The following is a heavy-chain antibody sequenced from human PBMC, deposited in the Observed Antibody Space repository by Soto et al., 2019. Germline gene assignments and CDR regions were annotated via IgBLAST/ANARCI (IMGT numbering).Heavy chain of an antibody. CDR2: MAPSGSS. V-gene: IGHV4-59*01. CDR3: ATDGNFGDDIHDYYGMDV. CDR1: NASISSYY. D-gene: IGHD4-17*01. J-gene: IGHJ6*02. Sequence: QVRLQESGPGLVKPSETLSLTCTVSNASISSYYWSWIRQPPGKRLEWIGYMAPSGSSKYNPSLAGRVTISVDTSNNQFSLKLTSVTAADTAVYYCATDGNFGDDIHDYYGMDVWGRGTTVTVSS.